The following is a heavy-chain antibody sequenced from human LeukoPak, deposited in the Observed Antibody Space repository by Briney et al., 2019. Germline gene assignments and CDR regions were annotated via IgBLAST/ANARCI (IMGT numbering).Heavy chain of an antibody. CDR1: GGSLSSTSFY. CDR2: AYQSGST. CDR3: ARVDTAMSAFDP. V-gene: IGHV4-39*01. J-gene: IGHJ5*02. Sequence: SETLSLTCTVSGGSLSSTSFYWGWIRQPPGKGLEWIGTAYQSGSTYYNPSLKSRVAISLDTSKNQFSLFLSSVTAADTAVYYCARVDTAMSAFDPWGQGTLVTVSS. D-gene: IGHD5-18*01.